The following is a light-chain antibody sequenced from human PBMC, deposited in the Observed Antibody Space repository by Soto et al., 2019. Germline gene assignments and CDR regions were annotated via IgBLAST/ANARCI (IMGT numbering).Light chain of an antibody. CDR2: DVS. V-gene: IGLV2-14*01. Sequence: QSVLTQPASVSGSPGQSIAISCTGTGSDDGGYRYVSWYQQHPGKAPKLIIYDVSNRPSGVSDRFSGSKSGNTASLSFSGLQSEDEADYYCHSYTSSSSYVFGTGTKGTVL. J-gene: IGLJ1*01. CDR3: HSYTSSSSYV. CDR1: GSDDGGYRY.